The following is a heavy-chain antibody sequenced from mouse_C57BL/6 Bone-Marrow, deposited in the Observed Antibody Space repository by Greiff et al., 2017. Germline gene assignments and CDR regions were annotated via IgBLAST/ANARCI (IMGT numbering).Heavy chain of an antibody. CDR2: INPNSGST. D-gene: IGHD1-1*01. CDR1: GYTFTSYW. CDR3: AREYYGSSSYYFDD. V-gene: IGHV1-64*01. Sequence: VQLQQPGAELVKPGASVKLSCKASGYTFTSYWMHWVKQRPGQGLEWIGMINPNSGSTNYNAKFKSKATLTVDKSSSTAYMQLSSLTSEDSAVYYCAREYYGSSSYYFDDWGQGTTLTVSS. J-gene: IGHJ2*01.